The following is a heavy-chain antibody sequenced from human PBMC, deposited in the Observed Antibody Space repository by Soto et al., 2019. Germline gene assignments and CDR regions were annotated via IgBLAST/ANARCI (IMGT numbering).Heavy chain of an antibody. D-gene: IGHD2-15*01. CDR3: VKQAHGLDGVAFDY. CDR1: GFIFSEST. J-gene: IGHJ4*02. V-gene: IGHV3-64D*06. Sequence: GGSLRLSCSASGFIFSESTIYWVRQVPGKGLEAISAVSTSGRSTYYADSVKDRFTISRDNSKNTLFLQMGSLRPEDTAIYYCVKQAHGLDGVAFDYWGQGTQVTISS. CDR2: VSTSGRST.